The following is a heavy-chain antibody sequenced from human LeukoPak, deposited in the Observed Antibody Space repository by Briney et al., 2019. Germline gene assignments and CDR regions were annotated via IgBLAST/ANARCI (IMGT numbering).Heavy chain of an antibody. CDR1: GYTFTGYY. CDR3: ARGTPRNQLLLYHFDY. CDR2: INPNSGGT. V-gene: IGHV1-2*04. Sequence: ASVKVSCKASGYTFTGYYMHWVRQAPGQGLEWMGWINPNSGGTNYAQKFQGWVTMTRDTSISTAYMELSRLRSDDTAVYYCARGTPRNQLLLYHFDYWGQGTLVTVSS. D-gene: IGHD2-2*02. J-gene: IGHJ4*02.